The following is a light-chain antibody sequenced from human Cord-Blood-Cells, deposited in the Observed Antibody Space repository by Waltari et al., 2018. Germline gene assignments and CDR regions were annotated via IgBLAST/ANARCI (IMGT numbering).Light chain of an antibody. J-gene: IGLJ3*02. Sequence: QSALTQPASVSGSPGQSITISCTGTSSDVGGYNYFSWYQQHPGKAPKLMIYDVSKRPSGVSNRFSGSKSGNTASLTISGLQAEDEADYYCSSYTSSSTWVFGGGIKLTVL. CDR1: SSDVGGYNY. V-gene: IGLV2-14*01. CDR2: DVS. CDR3: SSYTSSSTWV.